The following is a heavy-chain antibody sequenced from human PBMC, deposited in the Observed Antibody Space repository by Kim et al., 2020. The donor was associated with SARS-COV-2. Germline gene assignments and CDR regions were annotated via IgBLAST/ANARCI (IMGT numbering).Heavy chain of an antibody. Sequence: GGSLRLSCAASGFTFSSYGMHWVRQAPGKGLEWVAVISYDGSNKYYADSVKGRFTISRDNSKNTLYLQMNSLRAEDTAVYYCAKSRRGGYTDAFDIWGQG. CDR2: ISYDGSNK. CDR1: GFTFSSYG. CDR3: AKSRRGGYTDAFDI. V-gene: IGHV3-30*18. J-gene: IGHJ3*02. D-gene: IGHD1-26*01.